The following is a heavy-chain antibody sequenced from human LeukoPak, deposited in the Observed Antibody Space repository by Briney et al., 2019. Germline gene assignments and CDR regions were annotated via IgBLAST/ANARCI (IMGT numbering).Heavy chain of an antibody. Sequence: GGSLRLSCAASGFTFDDYGMSWVRQAPGKGLEWVSGINWNGGSTSYADSVKGRFTISRDNAKNSLYLQMNSLRAEDTASYYCARVSGYSLRDYWGQGTLVTVSS. V-gene: IGHV3-20*04. CDR1: GFTFDDYG. CDR3: ARVSGYSLRDY. CDR2: INWNGGST. D-gene: IGHD5-18*01. J-gene: IGHJ4*02.